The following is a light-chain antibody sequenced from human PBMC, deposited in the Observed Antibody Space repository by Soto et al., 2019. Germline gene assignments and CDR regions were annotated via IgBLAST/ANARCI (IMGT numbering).Light chain of an antibody. CDR1: SSDVGSYKL. CDR2: EDT. CDR3: CSYAGGGTFE. V-gene: IGLV2-23*02. J-gene: IGLJ2*01. Sequence: QSALTQPASVSGSPGQSITISCTGTSSDVGSYKLVSWYQQSPGKAPKVMIYEDTKRPSGVSDRFSGSKSGNTASLTIAGLQADDEADYYCCSYAGGGTFEFGGGTKVTVL.